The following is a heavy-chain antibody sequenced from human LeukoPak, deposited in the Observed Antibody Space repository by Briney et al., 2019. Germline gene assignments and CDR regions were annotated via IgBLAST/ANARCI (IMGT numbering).Heavy chain of an antibody. CDR3: ARPADYYDIVTGYQGPFDY. CDR2: IYPGDSDT. J-gene: IGHJ4*02. Sequence: GESLKISCKGSGYSFTSYWIGWVRQMPGKGLEWMGIIYPGDSDTRYSPSFQGQVTISADKSISTAYLQWSSLKASDTAMYYCARPADYYDIVTGYQGPFDYWGQGTLVTVSS. D-gene: IGHD3-9*01. V-gene: IGHV5-51*01. CDR1: GYSFTSYW.